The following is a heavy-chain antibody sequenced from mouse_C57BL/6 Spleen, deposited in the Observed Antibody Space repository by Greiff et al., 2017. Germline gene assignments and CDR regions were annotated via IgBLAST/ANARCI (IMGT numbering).Heavy chain of an antibody. Sequence: VQLQQSGPELVKPGASVKISCKASGYAFSSSWMNWVKQRPGKGLEWIGRIYPGDGDTNYNGKFKGKATLTADKSSSTAYMQLSSLTSEDSAVYFCARSRDYGVDYWGQGTSVTVSS. D-gene: IGHD2-4*01. CDR1: GYAFSSSW. CDR2: IYPGDGDT. CDR3: ARSRDYGVDY. J-gene: IGHJ4*01. V-gene: IGHV1-82*01.